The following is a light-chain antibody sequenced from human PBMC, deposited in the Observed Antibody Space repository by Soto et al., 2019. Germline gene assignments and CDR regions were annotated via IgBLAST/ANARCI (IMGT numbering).Light chain of an antibody. J-gene: IGLJ1*01. CDR2: DDD. CDR1: DIARKT. CDR3: QVWDISSDHHV. Sequence: SYQLTEPPWLSVAPGQTARITCGGNDIARKTVHWYQQKPGQAPVLVVYDDDERPSGIPERFSGSNSGNTATLTISRVEAGDEADYYCQVWDISSDHHVFGTGTKVTVL. V-gene: IGLV3-21*02.